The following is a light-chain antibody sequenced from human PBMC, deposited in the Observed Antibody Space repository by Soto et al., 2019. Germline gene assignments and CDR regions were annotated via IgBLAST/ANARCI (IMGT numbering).Light chain of an antibody. CDR1: QSVSSSY. Sequence: EIVLTQSPGTLSLSPGERATFSCRSSQSVSSSYLARYQQKPGQAPRVLIYGASSRATGIPDRFSGGGSGTDFTLTISRLEPEDFAVYYCQQCGSSPWTFGQGTKVDIK. V-gene: IGKV3-20*01. CDR2: GAS. J-gene: IGKJ1*01. CDR3: QQCGSSPWT.